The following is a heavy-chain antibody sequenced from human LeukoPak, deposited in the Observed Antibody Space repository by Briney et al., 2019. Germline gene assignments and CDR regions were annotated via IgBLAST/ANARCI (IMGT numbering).Heavy chain of an antibody. V-gene: IGHV3-66*01. J-gene: IGHJ4*02. CDR2: IYSGGST. CDR1: GFTVSSNY. Sequence: PGGSLRLSCAASGFTVSSNYMSWVRQAPGKGLEWVSVIYSGGSTYYADSVKGRFTISRDNSKNTLYLQMNSLRAEDTAVYYCARRRNPAAGTIDFDYWGQGTLVTVSS. D-gene: IGHD6-13*01. CDR3: ARRRNPAAGTIDFDY.